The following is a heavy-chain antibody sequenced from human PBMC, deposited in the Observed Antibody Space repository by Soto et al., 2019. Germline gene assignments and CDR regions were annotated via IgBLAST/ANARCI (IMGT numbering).Heavy chain of an antibody. J-gene: IGHJ4*02. Sequence: SETLSLTCTVSGGSITNYYWSWIRQPPGKGLEWIGHTYNSGRTNYNASLQSRVTISVDTSKNQFSLKLASVTAADTAVYYCARDRDFRFDYWGQGALVTVSS. CDR3: ARDRDFRFDY. CDR2: TYNSGRT. CDR1: GGSITNYY. V-gene: IGHV4-59*12.